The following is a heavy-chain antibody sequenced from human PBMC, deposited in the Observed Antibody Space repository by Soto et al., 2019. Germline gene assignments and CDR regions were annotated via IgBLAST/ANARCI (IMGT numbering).Heavy chain of an antibody. CDR1: GFTVSSYY. V-gene: IGHV3-66*01. CDR3: ARDVAIFGVVTDSDY. D-gene: IGHD3-3*01. J-gene: IGHJ4*02. Sequence: EVQLVESGGGLVQPGGSLRLSCAASGFTVSSYYMNWVRQAPGKGLEWVSVIYSGSSTYYADSVKDRFTISRDNSKNTLNLQRNSLRAEDKAVYYCARDVAIFGVVTDSDYWGQGTLVTVSS. CDR2: IYSGSST.